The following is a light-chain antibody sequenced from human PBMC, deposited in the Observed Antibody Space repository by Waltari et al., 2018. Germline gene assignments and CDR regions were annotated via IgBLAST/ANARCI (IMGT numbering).Light chain of an antibody. Sequence: EIVLTQSPVTLSLAAGERATLSCRASERVFNYLAWYQQKPGQSPRLLIYDTSKRATGIPARFSGSGYGTDFTLTINNLEAEDFALYYCQQGSILPLTFGGGTKVEIK. CDR1: ERVFNY. V-gene: IGKV3-11*01. CDR3: QQGSILPLT. CDR2: DTS. J-gene: IGKJ4*01.